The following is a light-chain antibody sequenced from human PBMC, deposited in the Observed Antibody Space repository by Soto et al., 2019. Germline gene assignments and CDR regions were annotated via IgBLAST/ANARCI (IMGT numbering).Light chain of an antibody. Sequence: DIQMTQSPSSVSASVGVRVTITWRASQGIIIWLAWYQQKPGIDPKLLIYVASCLQSGVPSSFSCSGSGTQFTHTISSLQPEDFAAYYCPQGTGFPRTFGQVAKVEIK. CDR1: QGIIIW. J-gene: IGKJ1*01. V-gene: IGKV1-12*01. CDR3: PQGTGFPRT. CDR2: VAS.